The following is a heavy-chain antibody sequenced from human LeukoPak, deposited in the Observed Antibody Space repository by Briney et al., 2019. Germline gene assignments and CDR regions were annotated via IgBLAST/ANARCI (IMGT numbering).Heavy chain of an antibody. D-gene: IGHD3-3*01. J-gene: IGHJ4*02. CDR3: AREGTDFWSGYPLY. V-gene: IGHV4-4*07. Sequence: SETLSLTCTVSGGSISSYYWSWIRQPAGKGLEWIGRIYTSGSTNYSPSLKSRVTMSVDTSKNQFSLKLSSVTAADTVVYYCAREGTDFWSGYPLYWGQGTLVTVSS. CDR2: IYTSGST. CDR1: GGSISSYY.